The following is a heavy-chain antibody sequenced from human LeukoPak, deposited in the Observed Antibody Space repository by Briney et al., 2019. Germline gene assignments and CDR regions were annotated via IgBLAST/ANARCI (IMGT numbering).Heavy chain of an antibody. CDR1: GFTFSIYW. J-gene: IGHJ4*02. CDR3: ARGRCSSASCFFDY. V-gene: IGHV3-7*01. Sequence: GGSLRLSCAASGFTFSIYWMSWVRQAPGKGLEWVANIKQDGSEKYYVDSVKGRFTISRDNAKNSLSLQMNGLRAEDTAVYYCARGRCSSASCFFDYWGQGTLVTVSS. CDR2: IKQDGSEK. D-gene: IGHD2-2*01.